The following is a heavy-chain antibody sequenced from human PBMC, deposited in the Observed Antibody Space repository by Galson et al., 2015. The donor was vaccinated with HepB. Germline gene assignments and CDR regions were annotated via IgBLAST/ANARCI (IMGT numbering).Heavy chain of an antibody. D-gene: IGHD1-1*01. CDR1: GFTFSNHA. V-gene: IGHV3-23*01. CDR3: ARGLTLATWRFEP. J-gene: IGHJ5*02. CDR2: IEEIGCRT. Sequence: SLRLSCAASGFTFSNHAMTWVRQAPGKGLEWVAEIEEIGCRTYYVESVKGRFTISRDNSKNTVYLRMNSLRVDDTAVYFCARGLTLATWRFEPWGQGTLGTVSS.